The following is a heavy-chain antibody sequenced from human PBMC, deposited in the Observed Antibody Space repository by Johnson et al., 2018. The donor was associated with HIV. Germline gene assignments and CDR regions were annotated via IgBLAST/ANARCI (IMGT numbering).Heavy chain of an antibody. CDR2: IYSGGST. J-gene: IGHJ3*02. CDR1: GFTVSSNY. CDR3: ARAPYSSSWYRDAFDI. V-gene: IGHV3-53*01. Sequence: VQLVESGGGLIQPGGSLRLSCAASGFTVSSNYMSWVRQAPVKGLEWVSVIYSGGSTYYADSVKGRFTISRDNSKNTLYLQMNSLRAEDTAVYYCARAPYSSSWYRDAFDIWGQGTMVTVSS. D-gene: IGHD6-13*01.